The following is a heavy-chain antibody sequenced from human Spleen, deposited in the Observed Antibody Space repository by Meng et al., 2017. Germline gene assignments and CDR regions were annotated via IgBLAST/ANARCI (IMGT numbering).Heavy chain of an antibody. J-gene: IGHJ5*02. CDR2: IYYSGST. V-gene: IGHV4-39*01. CDR3: VRSSGWVRTGFDP. D-gene: IGHD6-19*01. CDR1: GGSISSSSYY. Sequence: QLQLQESGPGLVKPSETLSLTCTVSGGSISSSSYYWGWIRQPPGKGLEWIGSIYYSGSTYYNPSLKSRVTISVETSKSPFSLKLTSVTAADTAVYYCVRSSGWVRTGFDPWGQGTLVTVSS.